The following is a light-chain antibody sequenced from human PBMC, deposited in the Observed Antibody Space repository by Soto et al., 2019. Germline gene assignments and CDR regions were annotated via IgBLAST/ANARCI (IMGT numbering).Light chain of an antibody. CDR2: GAS. CDR3: QQYKDWHPLT. J-gene: IGKJ4*01. V-gene: IGKV3D-15*01. Sequence: EIAMTQSPVTLSASPGERVTLSCRASQSVNINLAWYQQRPGQAPRVLIDGASNRTSGIPDRLSGSGSGTDFTLTISSLEPDDFALYYCQQYKDWHPLTFGGGTRVEIK. CDR1: QSVNIN.